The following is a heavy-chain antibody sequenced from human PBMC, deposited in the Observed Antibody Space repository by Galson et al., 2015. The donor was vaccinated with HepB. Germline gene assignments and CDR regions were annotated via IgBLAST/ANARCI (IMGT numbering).Heavy chain of an antibody. CDR2: ISSSSSYT. D-gene: IGHD2-2*02. J-gene: IGHJ4*02. CDR3: ARDFGCSSTSCYTYDLYYFDY. V-gene: IGHV3-11*06. CDR1: GFTFSDYY. Sequence: SLRLSCAASGFTFSDYYMSWIRQAPGKGLEWVSYISSSSSYTNYADSVKGRFTISRDNAKNSLYLQMNSLRAEDTAVYYCARDFGCSSTSCYTYDLYYFDYWGQGTLVTVSS.